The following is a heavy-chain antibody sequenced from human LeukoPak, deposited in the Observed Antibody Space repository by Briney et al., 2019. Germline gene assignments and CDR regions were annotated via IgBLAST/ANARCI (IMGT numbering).Heavy chain of an antibody. CDR1: GYTFTSYY. CDR2: INPSGGST. V-gene: IGHV1-46*01. CDR3: ARTYSSSDEFDY. D-gene: IGHD6-13*01. J-gene: IGHJ4*02. Sequence: ASVKVSCKASGYTFTSYYVHWVRQAPGQGLEWMGIINPSGGSTTYAQKFQGRVAMTRDTSTSRVYMEVSSLRSEDTAVYYCARTYSSSDEFDYWGQGTLVTVSS.